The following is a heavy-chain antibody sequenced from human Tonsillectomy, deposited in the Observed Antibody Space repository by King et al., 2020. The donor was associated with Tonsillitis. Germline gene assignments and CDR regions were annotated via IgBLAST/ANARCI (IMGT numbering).Heavy chain of an antibody. CDR1: GFTFSSYA. D-gene: IGHD4-17*01. Sequence: VQLVESGGGVVQPGRSLRLSCAASGFTFSSYAMHWVRQAPGKGLEWVAVISYDGNNKYYADSVRGRFTISRDKTKNTLYLQMNSLRAEDTAVYYCARDSLDDSGDTGYFDYWGQGTLVTVSA. CDR2: ISYDGNNK. J-gene: IGHJ4*02. V-gene: IGHV3-30-3*01. CDR3: ARDSLDDSGDTGYFDY.